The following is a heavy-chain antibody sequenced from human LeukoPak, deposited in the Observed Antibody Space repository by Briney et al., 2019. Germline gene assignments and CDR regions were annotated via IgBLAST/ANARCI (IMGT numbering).Heavy chain of an antibody. D-gene: IGHD6-6*01. Sequence: PGRSLRLSCAASGFTFSSYAMHWVRQAPGKGLEWVASINSDGSEGYYADVVKGRFTISRDNAKNSLYLQINSLRAEDTAVYYCARSSYSSSSNVWGQGTMVTVSS. CDR3: ARSSYSSSSNV. CDR1: GFTFSSYA. V-gene: IGHV3-7*03. CDR2: INSDGSEG. J-gene: IGHJ3*01.